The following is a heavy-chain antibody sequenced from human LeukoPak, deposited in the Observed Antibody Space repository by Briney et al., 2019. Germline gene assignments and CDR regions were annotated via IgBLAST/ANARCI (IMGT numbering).Heavy chain of an antibody. V-gene: IGHV3-7*01. Sequence: GGSLRLSCVASGFPFSSYWMAWVRQAPGKGPEWVTNINLDGSQKYYVDPVKGRFTISRDNAENSLYLQMSSLRAEHTALYYCARKRPNYFDYWAQGTLVTVSS. CDR3: ARKRPNYFDY. CDR1: GFPFSSYW. J-gene: IGHJ4*02. CDR2: INLDGSQK.